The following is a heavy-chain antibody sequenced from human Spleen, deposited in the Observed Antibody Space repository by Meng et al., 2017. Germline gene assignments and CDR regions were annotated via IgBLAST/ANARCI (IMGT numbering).Heavy chain of an antibody. J-gene: IGHJ5*02. D-gene: IGHD1-26*01. V-gene: IGHV3-23*01. Sequence: GESLKISCAASGFTFNTYAMSWVRQAPGKGLEWVSAISASGGTTYYADSVKGRFTISRDNSKNTLYLQMNSLRAEDTAIYYCARDKVVGDTRFDPWGQGTLVTVSS. CDR2: ISASGGTT. CDR1: GFTFNTYA. CDR3: ARDKVVGDTRFDP.